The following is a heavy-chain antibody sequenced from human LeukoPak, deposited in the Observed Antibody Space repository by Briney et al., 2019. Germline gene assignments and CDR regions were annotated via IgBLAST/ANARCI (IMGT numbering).Heavy chain of an antibody. CDR1: GFTFSSYS. CDR2: ISGSGSNT. Sequence: HTGGSLRLSCAASGFTFSSYSMNWVRQAPGKGLEWVSLISGSGSNTYYADSVKGRFAISRDNSRSTLYLQMNSLRVEDTAVYYCAKRDPRPFAFDIWGQGTMVAVSS. J-gene: IGHJ3*02. CDR3: AKRDPRPFAFDI. V-gene: IGHV3-23*01.